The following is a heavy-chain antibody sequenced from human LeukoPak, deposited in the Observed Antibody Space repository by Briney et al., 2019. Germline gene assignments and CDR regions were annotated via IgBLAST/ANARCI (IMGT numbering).Heavy chain of an antibody. CDR3: AKARGYDILTGYSYFDY. V-gene: IGHV3-9*03. J-gene: IGHJ4*02. CDR2: ISWNSGSI. Sequence: PGGSLRLSCAASGFTFDDYAMHRVRQAPGKGLEWVSGISWNSGSIGYADSVKGRFTISRDNAKNSLYPQMNSLRAEDMALYYCAKARGYDILTGYSYFDYWGQGTLVTVSS. D-gene: IGHD3-9*01. CDR1: GFTFDDYA.